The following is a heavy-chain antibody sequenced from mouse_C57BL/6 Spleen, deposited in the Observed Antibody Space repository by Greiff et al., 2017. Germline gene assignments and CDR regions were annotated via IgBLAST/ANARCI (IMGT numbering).Heavy chain of an antibody. Sequence: EVQVVESGGGLVKPGGSLKLSCAASGFTFSSYAMSWVRQTPEKRLEWVATISDGGSYTYYPDNVKGRFTISRDNAKNNLYLQMSHLKSEDTAMYYCARDPNYGSHWYFDVWGTGTTVTVSS. D-gene: IGHD1-1*01. V-gene: IGHV5-4*01. CDR1: GFTFSSYA. CDR2: ISDGGSYT. J-gene: IGHJ1*03. CDR3: ARDPNYGSHWYFDV.